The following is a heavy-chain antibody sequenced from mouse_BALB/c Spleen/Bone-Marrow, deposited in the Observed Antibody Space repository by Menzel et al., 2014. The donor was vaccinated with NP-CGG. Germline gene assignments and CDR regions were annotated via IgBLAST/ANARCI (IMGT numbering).Heavy chain of an antibody. V-gene: IGHV1S22*01. J-gene: IGHJ2*01. CDR2: IYPGSGST. Sequence: LQQPGSELVRPGASVKLSCKASGYTFTSYWMHWVKQRHGQGLEWIGNIYPGSGSTNYDEKFKSKGTLTVDTSSNTAYLQLSSLTSEDTAVYYCALYYDYDVGYWGQGTTLTVSS. CDR1: GYTFTSYW. D-gene: IGHD2-4*01. CDR3: ALYYDYDVGY.